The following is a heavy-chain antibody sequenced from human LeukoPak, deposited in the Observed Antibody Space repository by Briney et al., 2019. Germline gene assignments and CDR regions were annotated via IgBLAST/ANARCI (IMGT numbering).Heavy chain of an antibody. CDR2: INSNGYST. CDR3: VKEILVTTSPFDY. D-gene: IGHD4-17*01. J-gene: IGHJ4*02. V-gene: IGHV3-64D*06. Sequence: GGSLRLSCSASGFAFSACAMHWVRQAPGKGLEYVAAINSNGYSTYYADSVRGRFTLSRDNSKNTVYLQMSSLRAGDTAVYYCVKEILVTTSPFDYWGQGTLVTVSS. CDR1: GFAFSACA.